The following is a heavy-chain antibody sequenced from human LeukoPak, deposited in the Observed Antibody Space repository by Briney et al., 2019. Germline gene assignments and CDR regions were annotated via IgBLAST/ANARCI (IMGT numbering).Heavy chain of an antibody. CDR1: GFTFSSYW. Sequence: PGGSLRLSCAASGFTFSSYWMSWVRQAPGKGLEWVANIKQDGSEKYYVDSVKGRFTISRDNAKNSLYLQMNSLRAEDTAVYYCARALGIAAAGRYYYYGMDVWGQGTTVIVSS. CDR2: IKQDGSEK. CDR3: ARALGIAAAGRYYYYGMDV. D-gene: IGHD6-13*01. J-gene: IGHJ6*02. V-gene: IGHV3-7*03.